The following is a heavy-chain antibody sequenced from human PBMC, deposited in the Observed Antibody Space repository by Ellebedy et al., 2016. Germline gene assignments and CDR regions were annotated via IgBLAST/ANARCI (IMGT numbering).Heavy chain of an antibody. D-gene: IGHD3-10*01. Sequence: GESLKISCAASGFSFSSYGIHWVRQAPGKGLEWVAVIWYDGTNKYYADSVKGRFTISRDNSKNTLYLQMNSLRAEDTAVYYCARIRSGSYYSDGFDIWGQGTMVTVSS. CDR3: ARIRSGSYYSDGFDI. CDR2: IWYDGTNK. V-gene: IGHV3-33*01. J-gene: IGHJ3*02. CDR1: GFSFSSYG.